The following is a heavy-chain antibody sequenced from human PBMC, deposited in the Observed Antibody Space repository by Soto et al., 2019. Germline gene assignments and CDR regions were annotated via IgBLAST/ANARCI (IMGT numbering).Heavy chain of an antibody. CDR2: VNPNSANT. J-gene: IGHJ5*01. Sequence: QVQLVQSGAEVKKPGASVKVSCKASGYRFSTYDMNWVRQAPGQGLEWMGWVNPNSANTGFAQKFRGRLTLTMNTSLTTAYMELSSLTSEDTAVYYCARSDGWDLNWFDSWGQGTLVTVSS. CDR3: ARSDGWDLNWFDS. V-gene: IGHV1-8*01. D-gene: IGHD6-19*01. CDR1: GYRFSTYD.